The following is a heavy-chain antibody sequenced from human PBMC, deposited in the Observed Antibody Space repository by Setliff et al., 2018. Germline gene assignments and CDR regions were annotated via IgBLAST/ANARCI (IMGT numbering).Heavy chain of an antibody. CDR1: GATFDSYA. D-gene: IGHD3-22*01. V-gene: IGHV1-69*13. CDR3: ARARGYYYDSSGGLFDY. Sequence: ASVKVSCKASGATFDSYALSWVRQAPGQGLEWLGGIIPIFPTADYAQKFQGRVTITADESTSTAYMELSSLRSEDTAVYYCARARGYYYDSSGGLFDYWGQGTLVTVSS. CDR2: IIPIFPTA. J-gene: IGHJ4*02.